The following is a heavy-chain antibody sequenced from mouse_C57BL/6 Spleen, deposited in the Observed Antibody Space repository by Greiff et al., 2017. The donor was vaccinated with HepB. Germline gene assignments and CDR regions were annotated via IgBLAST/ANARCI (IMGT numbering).Heavy chain of an antibody. Sequence: EVQGVESGGGLVKPGGSLKLSCAASGFTFSDYGLHWVRQAPEKGLEWVAYISSGSSTIYYADKVKGRFTISRDKAKNTLFLQMTSLSSEDTAVYYSANSYYVGYAMYYWGQGTSVTVSA. CDR2: ISSGSSTI. J-gene: IGHJ4*01. CDR1: GFTFSDYG. V-gene: IGHV5-17*01. D-gene: IGHD2-12*01. CDR3: ANSYYVGYAMYY.